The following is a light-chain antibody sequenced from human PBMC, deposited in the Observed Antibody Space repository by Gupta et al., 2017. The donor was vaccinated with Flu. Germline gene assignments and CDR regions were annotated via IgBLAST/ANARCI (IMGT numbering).Light chain of an antibody. CDR3: QQDDCVPLT. Sequence: SLGERATINCKSSRSGLSSSNSKNYLGWYQQRPGRPPKLLIYWASTRESGVPDRFSGSGSGTDFTLTIDSLQAEDVAVYYCQQDDCVPLTFGGGTKVEIK. CDR2: WAS. J-gene: IGKJ4*01. CDR1: RSGLSSSNSKNY. V-gene: IGKV4-1*01.